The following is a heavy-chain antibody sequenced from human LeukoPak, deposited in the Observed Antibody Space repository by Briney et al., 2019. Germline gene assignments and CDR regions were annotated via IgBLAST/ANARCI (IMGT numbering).Heavy chain of an antibody. V-gene: IGHV4-59*12. D-gene: IGHD1-26*01. Sequence: PSETLSLTCTVSGGSISSYCWSWIRQPPGKGLEWIGYTYHSGSTYYNPSLKSRVTISVDRSKNQFSLKLSSVTAADTAVYYCARGTYYLCYFDLWGRGTLVTVSS. CDR1: GGSISSYC. J-gene: IGHJ2*01. CDR2: TYHSGST. CDR3: ARGTYYLCYFDL.